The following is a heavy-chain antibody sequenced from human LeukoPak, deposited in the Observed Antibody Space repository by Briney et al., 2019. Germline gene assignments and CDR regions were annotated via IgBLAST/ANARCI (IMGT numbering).Heavy chain of an antibody. CDR2: IWYDGSHK. CDR1: GFTFSSYG. CDR3: ARDLGGCGDRFCSYYFDH. J-gene: IGHJ4*02. Sequence: PGGSLRLSCGASGFTFSSYGMNWLRQAPGKGLESVAVIWYDGSHKYYADSAKGRFTISRDNSKNTVSLQMDSLRVEDTALYYCARDLGGCGDRFCSYYFDHWGQGIQVTVSS. V-gene: IGHV3-33*01. D-gene: IGHD2-21*02.